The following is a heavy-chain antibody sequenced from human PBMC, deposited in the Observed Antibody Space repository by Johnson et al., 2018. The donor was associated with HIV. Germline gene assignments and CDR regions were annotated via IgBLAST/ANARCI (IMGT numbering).Heavy chain of an antibody. V-gene: IGHV3-23*04. D-gene: IGHD2/OR15-2a*01. J-gene: IGHJ3*02. CDR1: GFTVSSNY. CDR2: ISGSGGST. CDR3: TKVLIVAKGERAFNI. Sequence: MLLVESGGGLVQPGGSLRLSCAASGFTVSSNYMSWVRQAPGKGLEWVPAISGSGGSTYYADSVKGRFTISRDNSKNTLFLQMNSLRAEDTALYYCTKVLIVAKGERAFNIWGQGTMVTVTS.